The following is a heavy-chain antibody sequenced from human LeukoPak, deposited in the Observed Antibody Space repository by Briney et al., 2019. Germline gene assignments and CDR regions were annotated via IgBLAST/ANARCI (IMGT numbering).Heavy chain of an antibody. CDR3: ARGMTTVTSNWFDP. V-gene: IGHV1-8*03. Sequence: ASVKLSCKTSGYTFLNYGLSWVRQAPGQGLEWMGGLNPNSGNTGYAQKLQGRVTITRNKSISTAYIELSSLRSEDTAVYYCARGMTTVTSNWFDPWGQGTLVTVSS. CDR2: LNPNSGNT. D-gene: IGHD4-17*01. J-gene: IGHJ5*02. CDR1: GYTFLNYG.